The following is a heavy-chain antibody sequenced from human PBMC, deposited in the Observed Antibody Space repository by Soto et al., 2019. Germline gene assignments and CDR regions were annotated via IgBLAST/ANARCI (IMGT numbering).Heavy chain of an antibody. D-gene: IGHD3-22*01. Sequence: PSETLSLTCAVSGGSISSERYYWTWIRQHPGKGLEWIGYIYYIGRTDYNPSLKSRVTISLDTSKNQVSLRLSSVTAADTAVYYCARGGYYDTSGYPNFDYWGQGALVTVS. V-gene: IGHV4-31*11. J-gene: IGHJ4*02. CDR2: IYYIGRT. CDR3: ARGGYYDTSGYPNFDY. CDR1: GGSISSERYY.